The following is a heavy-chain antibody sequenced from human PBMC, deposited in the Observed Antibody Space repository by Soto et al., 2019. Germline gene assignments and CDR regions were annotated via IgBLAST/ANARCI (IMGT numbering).Heavy chain of an antibody. CDR3: ARLPNVLRYFDWLFSPDNWFDP. CDR1: GYSFTSYW. V-gene: IGHV5-51*01. CDR2: IYPGDSDT. Sequence: HGESLKISCKGSGYSFTSYWIGWVRQMPGKGLEWMGIIYPGDSDTRYSPSFQGQVTISADKSISTAYLQWSSLKASDTAMYYCARLPNVLRYFDWLFSPDNWFDPGGQGTLVTVSS. D-gene: IGHD3-9*01. J-gene: IGHJ5*02.